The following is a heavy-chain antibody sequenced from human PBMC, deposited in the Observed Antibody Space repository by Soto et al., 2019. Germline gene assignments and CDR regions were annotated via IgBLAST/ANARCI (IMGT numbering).Heavy chain of an antibody. D-gene: IGHD5-18*01. CDR2: IYYSGST. Sequence: PSETLSLTCTVSGCSIRSSSYYWGWIRQPPGKGLEWIGSIYYSGSTYYNPSLRSRVTISVDTSKNQFSLKLSSVTAADTAVYYCARQEGYSYGSGYYGMDVWGQGTTVT. V-gene: IGHV4-39*01. J-gene: IGHJ6*02. CDR3: ARQEGYSYGSGYYGMDV. CDR1: GCSIRSSSYY.